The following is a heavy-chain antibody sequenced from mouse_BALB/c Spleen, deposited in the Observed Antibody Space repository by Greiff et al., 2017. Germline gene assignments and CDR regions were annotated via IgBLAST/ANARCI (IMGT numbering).Heavy chain of an antibody. CDR1: GFNIKDYY. J-gene: IGHJ4*01. CDR2: IDPENGDT. Sequence: VQLQPSGAALVRSGASVKLSCPASGFNIKDYYMHWVKQRPEQGLAWIGWIDPENGDTEYAPKFQGKATMTADTSSNTAYLQLSSLTSEDTAVYYWNAETGTDYAMDYWGQGTSVTVAS. CDR3: NAETGTDYAMDY. D-gene: IGHD4-1*01. V-gene: IGHV14-4*02.